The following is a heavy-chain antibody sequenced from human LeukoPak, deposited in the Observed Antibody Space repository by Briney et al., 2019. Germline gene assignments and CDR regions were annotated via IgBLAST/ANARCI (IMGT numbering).Heavy chain of an antibody. CDR1: GFTFSSYA. CDR3: ARTSNAVNTKGLDS. D-gene: IGHD1-14*01. CDR2: ISGSGGST. Sequence: GGSLRLSCAASGFTFSSYAMSWVRQAPGKGLEWVSAISGSGGSTYYADSVKGRFTISRDNSKNTLYLQMNSLRAEDTAVYYCARTSNAVNTKGLDSWGQGTLVTVSS. V-gene: IGHV3-23*01. J-gene: IGHJ4*02.